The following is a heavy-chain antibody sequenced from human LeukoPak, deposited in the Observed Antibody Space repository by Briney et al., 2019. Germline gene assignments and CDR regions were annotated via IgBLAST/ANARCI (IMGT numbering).Heavy chain of an antibody. CDR2: ISRSGSTI. V-gene: IGHV3-48*04. J-gene: IGHJ4*02. D-gene: IGHD7-27*01. Sequence: GGSLRLSCAASGLSFDNFGFNWVRQAPGKSLEWISFISRSGSTIHYAESVRGRVTISRDNARKSLHLQMKSLRVEDTAVYYCARVHPTGDRGAPFDYWGQGTLVTVSS. CDR1: GLSFDNFG. CDR3: ARVHPTGDRGAPFDY.